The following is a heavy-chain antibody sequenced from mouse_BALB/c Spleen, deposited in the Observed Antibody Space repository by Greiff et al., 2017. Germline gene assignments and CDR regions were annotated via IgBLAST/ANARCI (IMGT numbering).Heavy chain of an antibody. V-gene: IGHV5-17*02. D-gene: IGHD2-3*01. J-gene: IGHJ4*01. Sequence: EVHLVESGGGLVQPGGSRKLSCAASGFTFSSFGMHWVRQAPEKGLEWVAYISSGSSTIYYADTVKGRFTISRDNPKNTLFLQMTSLRSEDTAMCYCARSGDGYPYYAMDYWGQGTSVTVSS. CDR3: ARSGDGYPYYAMDY. CDR2: ISSGSSTI. CDR1: GFTFSSFG.